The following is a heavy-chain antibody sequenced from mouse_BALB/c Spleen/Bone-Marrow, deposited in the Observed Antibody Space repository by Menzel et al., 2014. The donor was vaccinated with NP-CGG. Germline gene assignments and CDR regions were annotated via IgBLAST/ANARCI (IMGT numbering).Heavy chain of an antibody. V-gene: IGHV1-69*02. CDR3: TRGWDY. Sequence: VQGVESGAELVRPGASVKLSCKASGYTFTSYWINWVKQRPGQGLEWIGNIYPSDSYTNYNQKFKDKATLTVDKSSSTAYMQLSSPTSEDSAVYYCTRGWDYRGQGTTLTVSS. D-gene: IGHD1-1*02. CDR1: GYTFTSYW. CDR2: IYPSDSYT. J-gene: IGHJ2*01.